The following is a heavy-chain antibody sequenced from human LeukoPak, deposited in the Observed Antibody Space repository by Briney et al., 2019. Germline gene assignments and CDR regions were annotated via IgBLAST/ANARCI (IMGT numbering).Heavy chain of an antibody. Sequence: GGSLRLSCAASGFTFSSYGMHWVRQAPGKGLEWVAVISYDGSNKYYADSVKGRFTISRDNSKNTLYLQMNSLRAEDTAVYYCARGQDYYGSGSYWFDPWGQGTLVTVSS. CDR2: ISYDGSNK. CDR3: ARGQDYYGSGSYWFDP. D-gene: IGHD3-10*01. J-gene: IGHJ5*02. V-gene: IGHV3-30*03. CDR1: GFTFSSYG.